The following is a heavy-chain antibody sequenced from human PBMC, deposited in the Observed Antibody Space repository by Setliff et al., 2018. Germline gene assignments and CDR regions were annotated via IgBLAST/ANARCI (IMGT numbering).Heavy chain of an antibody. J-gene: IGHJ4*02. Sequence: GGSLRLSCAASGFTFSDYYMRWIRQAPGKGLEWVSYISRSGSTIYCADSVKGRFTISRDNAKNTLYLQMNSLGAEDTAVYYCAKPLYCSGDSCLQDLSSGDRWYFDYWGQGTLVTVSS. CDR2: ISRSGSTI. V-gene: IGHV3-11*04. CDR1: GFTFSDYY. D-gene: IGHD2-15*01. CDR3: AKPLYCSGDSCLQDLSSGDRWYFDY.